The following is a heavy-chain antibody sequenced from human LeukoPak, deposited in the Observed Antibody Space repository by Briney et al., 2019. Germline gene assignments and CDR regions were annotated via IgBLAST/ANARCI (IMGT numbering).Heavy chain of an antibody. Sequence: GGSLRLSCAASGFTFSSYGMHWVRQAPGKGLEWVAVISYDGSNKYYADSVKGRFTISRDNSKNTLYLQMNSLRAEDTAVYYCAKGGSSGWTGRHHVDYWGQGTLVTVSS. V-gene: IGHV3-30*18. CDR3: AKGGSSGWTGRHHVDY. J-gene: IGHJ4*02. CDR2: ISYDGSNK. CDR1: GFTFSSYG. D-gene: IGHD6-19*01.